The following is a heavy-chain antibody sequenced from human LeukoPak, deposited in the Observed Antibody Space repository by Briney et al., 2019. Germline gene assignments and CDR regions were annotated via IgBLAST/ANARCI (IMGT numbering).Heavy chain of an antibody. CDR1: GFTFSSYA. J-gene: IGHJ6*03. V-gene: IGHV3-23*01. D-gene: IGHD1-26*01. Sequence: GGSLRLSCAASGFTFSSYAMSWVRQAPGKGLEWVSAITGSGGNTYYADSVKARFTISRDNSKNTLYLQMNSLSADDTAVYYCARDKLRGSAGNYYYMDVWGKGTTVTVSS. CDR2: ITGSGGNT. CDR3: ARDKLRGSAGNYYYMDV.